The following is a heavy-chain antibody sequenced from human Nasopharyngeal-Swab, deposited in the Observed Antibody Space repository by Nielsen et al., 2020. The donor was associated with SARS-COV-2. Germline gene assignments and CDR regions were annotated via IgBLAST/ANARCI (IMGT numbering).Heavy chain of an antibody. D-gene: IGHD2-21*02. Sequence: GESLKISCAASGFTVSTNYMSWVRQAPGKGLEWVSIIYSDGKTYYADSVKGRFTISRDNAKNSLYLEMSSLRAEDSALYYCAKDLTRGDFVTSNAFDVWGQGTEVTVSS. J-gene: IGHJ3*01. CDR2: IYSDGKT. CDR1: GFTVSTNY. V-gene: IGHV3-53*05. CDR3: AKDLTRGDFVTSNAFDV.